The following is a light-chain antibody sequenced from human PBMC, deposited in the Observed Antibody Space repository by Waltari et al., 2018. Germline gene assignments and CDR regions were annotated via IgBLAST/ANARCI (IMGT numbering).Light chain of an antibody. V-gene: IGKV1-5*03. J-gene: IGKJ2*01. CDR1: QSINNW. Sequence: IQMTQSPSTLSASVGDRVSITCRASQSINNWLAWYQQKSGKAPKLLLYKAFSLESGVPPRFSGSGYGTEFTLTISSLQPDDFATYYCQQYTGYSYTFGQGTKLEIK. CDR2: KAF. CDR3: QQYTGYSYT.